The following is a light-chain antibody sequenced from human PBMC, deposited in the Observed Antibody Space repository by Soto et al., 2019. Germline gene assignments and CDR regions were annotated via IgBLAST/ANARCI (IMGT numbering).Light chain of an antibody. J-gene: IGLJ1*01. Sequence: ALAQXYSVSGSPGQSITISYTGTSSDVGGYNYVSWYQQHPGKAPKLMIYDVSNRPSGVSNRFSGSKSGNTASLTISGLQAEDEADSYCSSYTSSSNSDYVFGPGTKVTVL. V-gene: IGLV2-14*01. CDR2: DVS. CDR3: SSYTSSSNSDYV. CDR1: SSDVGGYNY.